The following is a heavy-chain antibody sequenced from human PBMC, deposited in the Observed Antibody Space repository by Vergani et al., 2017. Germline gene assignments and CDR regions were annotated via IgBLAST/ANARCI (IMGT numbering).Heavy chain of an antibody. D-gene: IGHD4-17*01. CDR2: MSYDGSNK. J-gene: IGHJ6*03. CDR3: AKDLRPYGDRGMGYMDV. Sequence: QVQLVESGGGVVQPGKSLRLSCAASAFTFSSYRMHWVRQAPGKGLEWVAVMSYDGSNKFYADSVKGRFTISRDNSKNTLYLQMNSLRAEDTAVYYCAKDLRPYGDRGMGYMDVWGRGTTVTVSS. CDR1: AFTFSSYR. V-gene: IGHV3-30*18.